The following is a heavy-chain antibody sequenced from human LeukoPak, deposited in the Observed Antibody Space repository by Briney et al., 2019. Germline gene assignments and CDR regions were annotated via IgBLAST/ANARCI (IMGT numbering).Heavy chain of an antibody. J-gene: IGHJ4*02. CDR1: GGSLSAYY. V-gene: IGHV4-59*10. CDR2: IYTSGST. Sequence: SETLSLTCAVYGGSLSAYYWSWIRQPAGKGLEWIGRIYTSGSTNYNPSLKSRVTISVDTSKNQFSLKLSSVTAADTAVYYCARSIGSGSYYDYWGQGTLVTVSS. CDR3: ARSIGSGSYYDY. D-gene: IGHD3-10*01.